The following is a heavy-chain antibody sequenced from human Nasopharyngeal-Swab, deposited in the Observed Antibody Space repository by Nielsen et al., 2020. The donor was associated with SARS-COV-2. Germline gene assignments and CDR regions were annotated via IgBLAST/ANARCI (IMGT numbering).Heavy chain of an antibody. V-gene: IGHV1-69*01. D-gene: IGHD3-10*01. CDR2: IIPIFGTA. CDR3: ARGAPYTMVRGVITFQYYYYYMDV. J-gene: IGHJ6*03. Sequence: WVRQAPGQGLEWMGGIIPIFGTANYAQKFQGRVTITADESTGTAYMELSSLRSEDTAVYYCARGAPYTMVRGVITFQYYYYYMDVWGKGTTVTVSS.